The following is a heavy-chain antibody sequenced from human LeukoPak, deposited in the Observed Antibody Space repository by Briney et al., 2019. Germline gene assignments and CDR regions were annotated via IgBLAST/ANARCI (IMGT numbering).Heavy chain of an antibody. CDR3: ARDRTRIAARRGDWFDP. CDR2: INPNSGGT. CDR1: GYTFTGYY. D-gene: IGHD6-6*01. Sequence: GASVKVSCKASGYTFTGYYMHWVRQAPGQGLEWMGWINPNSGGTNYAQKFQGRVTMTRDTSISTAYMELSRLRSDDTAVYYCARDRTRIAARRGDWFDPWGQGTLVTVSS. J-gene: IGHJ5*02. V-gene: IGHV1-2*02.